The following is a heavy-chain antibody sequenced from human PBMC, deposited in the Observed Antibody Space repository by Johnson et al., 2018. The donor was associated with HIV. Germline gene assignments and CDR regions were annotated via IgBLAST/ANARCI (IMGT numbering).Heavy chain of an antibody. CDR2: ISYDGSNK. CDR1: GFTFSSYG. D-gene: IGHD1-26*01. CDR3: AKDSPGWLVGAIGEDAFDI. Sequence: QVRLVESGGGVVQPGGSLRLSCAASGFTFSSYGMHWVRQAPGKGLEWVAFISYDGSNKYYADSVKGRFTISRDNSKNTLYLQMNSLRAEDTAVYYCAKDSPGWLVGAIGEDAFDIWGQGTMVTVSS. V-gene: IGHV3-30*19. J-gene: IGHJ3*02.